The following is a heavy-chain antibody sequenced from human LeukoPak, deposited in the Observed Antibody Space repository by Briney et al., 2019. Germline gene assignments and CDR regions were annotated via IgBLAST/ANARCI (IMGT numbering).Heavy chain of an antibody. CDR1: GGSISSSSYY. J-gene: IGHJ4*02. Sequence: PSETLSLTCTVSGGSISSSSYYWGWLRQPPGKGREWLGSIYYSGSTYYNPSRKSRVTISVDTSKNQFSLKLSSVTAADTAVYYCARTRELRWVFDYWGQGTLVTVS. D-gene: IGHD1-26*01. CDR3: ARTRELRWVFDY. CDR2: IYYSGST. V-gene: IGHV4-39*07.